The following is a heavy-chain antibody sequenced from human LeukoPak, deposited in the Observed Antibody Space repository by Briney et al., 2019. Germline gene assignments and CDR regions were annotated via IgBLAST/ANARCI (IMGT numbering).Heavy chain of an antibody. V-gene: IGHV4-39*02. CDR1: GFTFSSYS. CDR3: AREEKELVYYFDY. Sequence: GSLRLSCAASGFTFSSYSMNWIRQPPGKGLEWIGSIYYSGSTYYNPSLKSRVTISVDTSKNQFSLKLSSVTAADTAVYYCAREEKELVYYFDYWGQGTLVTVSS. D-gene: IGHD2-8*02. CDR2: IYYSGST. J-gene: IGHJ4*02.